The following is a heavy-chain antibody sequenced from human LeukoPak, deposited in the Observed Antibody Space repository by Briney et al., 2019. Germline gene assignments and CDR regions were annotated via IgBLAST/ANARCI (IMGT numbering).Heavy chain of an antibody. CDR3: ARLAGRGNDNWFDP. J-gene: IGHJ5*02. V-gene: IGHV5-51*01. Sequence: GESLKISCEGSGYSFSSYWIAWVRQMPGKGLEWMGIIYPGDSDTRYSPSFQGQVTISADKSISTAYLQWSSLKASDTAMHYCARLAGRGNDNWFDPWGQGTLVTVSS. CDR2: IYPGDSDT. D-gene: IGHD1-1*01. CDR1: GYSFSSYW.